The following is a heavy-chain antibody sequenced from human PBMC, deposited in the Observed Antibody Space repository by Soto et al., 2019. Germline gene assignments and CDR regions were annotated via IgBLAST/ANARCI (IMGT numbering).Heavy chain of an antibody. CDR3: ARDWGEGSGSSPYYYYYGMDV. CDR1: GYTFTSYV. Sequence: QVQLVQSGAEVKKPGASVKVSCKASGYTFTSYVISWVRRAPGQGLEWMGWISSYNVNTNYAQKLQGRVTMPTDRYTSTAYMELRSLRSDDTAVHYCARDWGEGSGSSPYYYYYGMDVWGQGTTVPGSS. J-gene: IGHJ6*02. CDR2: ISSYNVNT. V-gene: IGHV1-18*04. D-gene: IGHD3-10*01.